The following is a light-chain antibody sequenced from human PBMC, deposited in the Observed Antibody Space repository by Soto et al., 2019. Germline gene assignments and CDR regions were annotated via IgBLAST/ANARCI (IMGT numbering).Light chain of an antibody. CDR2: DTS. CDR3: QRYNKWTLN. CDR1: QGIGDT. J-gene: IGKJ4*01. Sequence: ENVVKHTRATLSASTHNVATLSLRASQGIGDTLAWYQHKPGQTPRLLIYDTSTRATGVPARFSGSRSGTEFTLTINSLQSEDFAVYYCQRYNKWTLNFGGGTKVDI. V-gene: IGKV3-15*01.